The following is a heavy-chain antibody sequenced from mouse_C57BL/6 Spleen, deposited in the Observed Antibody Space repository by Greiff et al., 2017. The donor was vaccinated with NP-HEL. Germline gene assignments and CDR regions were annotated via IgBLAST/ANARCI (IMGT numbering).Heavy chain of an antibody. V-gene: IGHV5-6*01. D-gene: IGHD1-1*01. Sequence: EVQGVESGGDLVKPGGSLKLSCAASGFTFSSYGMSWVRQTPDKRLEWVATISSGGSYTYYPDSVKGRFTISRDNAKNTLYLQMSSLKAEDTAMYYCARHPGSSPLDYWGQGTTLTVSS. J-gene: IGHJ2*01. CDR2: ISSGGSYT. CDR3: ARHPGSSPLDY. CDR1: GFTFSSYG.